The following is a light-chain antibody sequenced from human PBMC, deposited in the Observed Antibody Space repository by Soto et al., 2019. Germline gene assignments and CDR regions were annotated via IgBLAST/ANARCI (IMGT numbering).Light chain of an antibody. CDR1: RSLTTN. CDR2: DAS. Sequence: EIVLTQSPCTLSVSPGGRATLSCRASRSLTTNLAWYQKKPGQAPRLLIHDASTRATGIPARFSGSGSGTEFTLTISSLQSEDFAVYYCQQYDDWPLTFGQGTRLEIK. J-gene: IGKJ5*01. CDR3: QQYDDWPLT. V-gene: IGKV3-15*01.